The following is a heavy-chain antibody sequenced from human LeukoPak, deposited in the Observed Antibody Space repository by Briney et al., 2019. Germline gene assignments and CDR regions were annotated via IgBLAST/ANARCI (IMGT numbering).Heavy chain of an antibody. V-gene: IGHV4-39*07. D-gene: IGHD6-19*01. J-gene: IGHJ4*02. Sequence: SETLSLTCTVSGGSISSSGYYWGWIRQPPGKGLEWIGSIYYSGSTYYNPSLKSRVTISVDTSKNQFSLKLSSVTAADTAVYYCARGHLTQWLVVNYFDYWGQGTLVTVSS. CDR3: ARGHLTQWLVVNYFDY. CDR2: IYYSGST. CDR1: GGSISSSGYY.